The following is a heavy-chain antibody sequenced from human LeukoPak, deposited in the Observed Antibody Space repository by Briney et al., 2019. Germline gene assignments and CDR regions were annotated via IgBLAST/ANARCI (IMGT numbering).Heavy chain of an antibody. CDR1: GFTFSYAW. CDR3: ARGYGDPLDYYYYMDV. V-gene: IGHV3-7*01. J-gene: IGHJ6*03. D-gene: IGHD4-17*01. CDR2: IKQDGGEK. Sequence: GGSLRLSCAASGFTFSYAWMSWVRQAPGKGLEWVANIKQDGGEKYYVHSVKGRFTISRDNAKNSLYLQMNSLRTEDTAVYYCARGYGDPLDYYYYMDVSGNGTPVTVSS.